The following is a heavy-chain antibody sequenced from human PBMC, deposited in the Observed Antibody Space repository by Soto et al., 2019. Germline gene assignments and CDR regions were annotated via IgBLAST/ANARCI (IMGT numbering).Heavy chain of an antibody. Sequence: QLQLQESGPGLVKPSETLSLTCTVSGGSISSSSYYWGWIRQPPGKGLEWIGSIYYSGSTYYNPTLKSRVTISVDTSKNQFSLKLSSVTAADTAVYYCASLSTHLDAFDIWGQGTMVTVSS. J-gene: IGHJ3*02. CDR1: GGSISSSSYY. D-gene: IGHD2-15*01. CDR3: ASLSTHLDAFDI. CDR2: IYYSGST. V-gene: IGHV4-39*01.